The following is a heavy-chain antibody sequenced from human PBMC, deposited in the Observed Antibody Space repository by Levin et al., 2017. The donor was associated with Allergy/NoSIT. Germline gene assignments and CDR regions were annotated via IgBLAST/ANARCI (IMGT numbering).Heavy chain of an antibody. V-gene: IGHV3-23*01. CDR3: AKDEAAP. CDR1: GFTFSSHA. CDR2: ISGSGGST. Sequence: GESLKISCAASGFTFSSHAMSWVRQAPGKGLEWVSAISGSGGSTYYADAVKGRFTISRDNSKNTLYLQMNSLRAEDTAVYYCAKDEAAPWGQGTLVTVSS. D-gene: IGHD6-6*01. J-gene: IGHJ4*02.